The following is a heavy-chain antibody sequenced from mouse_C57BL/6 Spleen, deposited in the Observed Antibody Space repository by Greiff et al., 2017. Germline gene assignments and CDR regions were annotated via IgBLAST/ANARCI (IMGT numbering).Heavy chain of an antibody. J-gene: IGHJ1*03. CDR3: ARSEDYDEDWYFDV. Sequence: VQLQQSGPELVKPGASVKMSCKASGYTFTDYNMHWVKQSHGKSLEWIGYINPNNGGTSYNQKFKGKATLTVNKSSSTAYMELRSLTSEDSAVYYCARSEDYDEDWYFDVWGTGTTVTVSS. D-gene: IGHD2-4*01. CDR1: GYTFTDYN. CDR2: INPNNGGT. V-gene: IGHV1-22*01.